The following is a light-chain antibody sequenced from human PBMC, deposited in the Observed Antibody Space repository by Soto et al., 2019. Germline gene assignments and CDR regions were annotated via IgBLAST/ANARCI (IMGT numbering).Light chain of an antibody. CDR3: QQYNNWPYT. Sequence: EIVVTQSPATLSVSPGERATLSCRASQSVSSSLAWYQQKPGQAPRLLIYGAATRATGFPARFSGSGSGTEFTLTISSLQSEDFAVYYCQQYNNWPYTFGQGTKVDIK. CDR1: QSVSSS. CDR2: GAA. V-gene: IGKV3-15*01. J-gene: IGKJ2*01.